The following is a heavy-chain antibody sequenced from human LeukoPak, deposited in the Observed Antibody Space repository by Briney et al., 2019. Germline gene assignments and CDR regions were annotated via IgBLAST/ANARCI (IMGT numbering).Heavy chain of an antibody. D-gene: IGHD5-18*01. CDR2: ISYDGSNE. J-gene: IGHJ4*02. CDR3: AKVMRSYGCFDY. CDR1: GFTFSSYG. Sequence: GGSLRLSCAASGFTFSSYGMHWVRQAPGKGLEWVAVISYDGSNEYYADSVKGRFTISRDNSKNTLYLQMNSLRAEDTAVYYCAKVMRSYGCFDYWGQGTLVAVSS. V-gene: IGHV3-30*18.